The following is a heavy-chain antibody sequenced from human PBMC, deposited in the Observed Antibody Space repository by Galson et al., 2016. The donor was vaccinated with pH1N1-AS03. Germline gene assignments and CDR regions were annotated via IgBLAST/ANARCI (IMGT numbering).Heavy chain of an antibody. D-gene: IGHD3-3*01. Sequence: TLSLTCVVSGDPMSGYWWNWIRQPPGKGLEWIGYFYYSGSANYNPSLKSRVTILLDKSKNQFSLELSSVTAADTAVYYCARGDTSFGVVINESDVWGQGTKVTVSS. CDR1: GDPMSGYW. V-gene: IGHV4-59*01. CDR3: ARGDTSFGVVINESDV. J-gene: IGHJ3*01. CDR2: FYYSGSA.